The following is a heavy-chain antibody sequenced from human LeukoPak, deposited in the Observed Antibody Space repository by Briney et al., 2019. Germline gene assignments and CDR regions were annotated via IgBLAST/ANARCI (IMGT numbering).Heavy chain of an antibody. CDR1: GFNFTGYW. D-gene: IGHD6-19*01. J-gene: IGHJ4*02. V-gene: IGHV3-74*03. Sequence: GGSLRLSCAGSGFNFTGYWMHWVRQAPGKGLEWISRLYSDGRSLTYADSVMGRFTISRDNAKNTLYLQMNSLRAEDTAVYYCARGRGLGELAVASFDSWGQGILVTVSS. CDR3: ARGRGLGELAVASFDS. CDR2: LYSDGRSL.